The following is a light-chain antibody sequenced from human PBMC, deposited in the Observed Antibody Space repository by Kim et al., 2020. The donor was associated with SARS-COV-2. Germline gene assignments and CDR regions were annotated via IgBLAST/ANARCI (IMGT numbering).Light chain of an antibody. CDR2: AAS. Sequence: DIQMTQSPSSLSASVGDRVTITCRTTQSISSHLNWYQQKPGRAPKLLISAASTLQGGVPSRFSGSGSETDFTLTISSLQPEDFATYFCQQSQSTPFTFGPGTKVD. CDR1: QSISSH. J-gene: IGKJ3*01. CDR3: QQSQSTPFT. V-gene: IGKV1-39*01.